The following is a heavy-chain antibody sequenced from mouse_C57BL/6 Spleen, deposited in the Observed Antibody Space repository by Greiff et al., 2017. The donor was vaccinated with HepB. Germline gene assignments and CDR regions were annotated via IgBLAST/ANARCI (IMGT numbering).Heavy chain of an antibody. CDR2: INPSSGYT. Sequence: QVQLKESGAELARPGASVKMSCKASGYTFTSYTMHWVKQRPGQGLEWIGYINPSSGYTKYNQKFKDKATLTADKSSSTAYMQLSSLTSEDSAVYYCARWGSSYYFDYWGQGTTLTVSS. D-gene: IGHD1-1*01. V-gene: IGHV1-4*01. CDR1: GYTFTSYT. CDR3: ARWGSSYYFDY. J-gene: IGHJ2*01.